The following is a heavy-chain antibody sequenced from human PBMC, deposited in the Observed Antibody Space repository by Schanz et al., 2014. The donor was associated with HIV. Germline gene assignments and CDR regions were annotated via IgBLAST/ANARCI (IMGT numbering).Heavy chain of an antibody. J-gene: IGHJ6*02. V-gene: IGHV3-30*18. CDR1: GFTFSTYG. D-gene: IGHD3-10*01. CDR3: AKGSNYYGLDV. CDR2: ISYDGSNK. Sequence: QVQLVESGGGVVQPGRSLRLSCAASGFTFSTYGMHWVRQGPGKGLEWVAFISYDGSNKYYADSVKGRFTISRDNSKNTLFLQMNSLRGEDTAVYYCAKGSNYYGLDVWGQGTTVTVSS.